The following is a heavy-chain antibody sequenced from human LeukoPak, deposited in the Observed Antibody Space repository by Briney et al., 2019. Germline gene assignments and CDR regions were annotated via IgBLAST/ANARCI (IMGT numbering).Heavy chain of an antibody. CDR1: GFNFSSYG. J-gene: IGHJ4*02. D-gene: IGHD6-19*01. CDR2: IWFDGSNT. CDR3: ARDSLPMAVTGPFDH. V-gene: IGHV3-33*01. Sequence: PGGSLRLSCAASGFNFSSYGMHWVRQAPGKGLEWVTSIWFDGSNTHYADSVKGRVIISRDNSKSALYLQMNSLRAEDTAIYYCARDSLPMAVTGPFDHWGQGALVTVSS.